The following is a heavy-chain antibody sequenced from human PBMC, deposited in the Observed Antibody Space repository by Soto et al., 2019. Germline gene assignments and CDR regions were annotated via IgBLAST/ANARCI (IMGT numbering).Heavy chain of an antibody. V-gene: IGHV1-18*01. CDR2: ISAYNGNT. J-gene: IGHJ3*02. CDR3: ARSSYYDYIWGSYRHNDAFDI. Sequence: QVQLVQSGAEVKKPGASVKVSYKASGYTFTSYGISWVRQAPGQGLEWMGWISAYNGNTNYAQKLQGRVTMTTDTSTSTAYMELRSLRSDDTAVYYCARSSYYDYIWGSYRHNDAFDIWGQGTMVTVSS. D-gene: IGHD3-16*02. CDR1: GYTFTSYG.